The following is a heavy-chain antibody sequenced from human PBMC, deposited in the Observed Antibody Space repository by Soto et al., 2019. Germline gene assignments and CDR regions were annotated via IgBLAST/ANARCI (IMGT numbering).Heavy chain of an antibody. CDR2: INPSGGST. J-gene: IGHJ5*02. D-gene: IGHD3-3*01. Sequence: ASVKVSCKASGYTFTSYYMHWVRQAPGQGLEWMGIINPSGGSTSYAQKFQGRVTMTRDTSTSTVYMELSSLRSEDTAVYYCARGFYDFWSGCDARRSYSWFDPWGQGALVTVSS. V-gene: IGHV1-46*01. CDR3: ARGFYDFWSGCDARRSYSWFDP. CDR1: GYTFTSYY.